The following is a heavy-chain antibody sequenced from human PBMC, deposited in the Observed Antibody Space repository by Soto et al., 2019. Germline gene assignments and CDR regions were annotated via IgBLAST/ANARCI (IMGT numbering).Heavy chain of an antibody. Sequence: ASVKVSCKASGYTFTSYGISWVRQAPGQGLEWMGWISAYNGNTNYAQKLQGRVTMTTDTSTSTAYMELRSLRSDDTAVYYCARDLNDYGDYPPGAFDIWGQGTMVTVSS. D-gene: IGHD4-17*01. J-gene: IGHJ3*02. V-gene: IGHV1-18*01. CDR3: ARDLNDYGDYPPGAFDI. CDR2: ISAYNGNT. CDR1: GYTFTSYG.